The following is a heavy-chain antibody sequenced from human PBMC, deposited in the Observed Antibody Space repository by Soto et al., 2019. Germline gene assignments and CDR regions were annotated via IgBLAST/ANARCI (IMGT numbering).Heavy chain of an antibody. Sequence: GGSLRLSCAASGFTFSSYAMHWVRQAPGKGLEYVSAISSNGGSTYYANSVKGRFTISRDNSKNTLYLQMGSLRAEDMAVYYCARAYCSGGSCYLSDAFDIWGQGTMVTVSS. D-gene: IGHD2-15*01. V-gene: IGHV3-64*01. CDR1: GFTFSSYA. J-gene: IGHJ3*02. CDR2: ISSNGGST. CDR3: ARAYCSGGSCYLSDAFDI.